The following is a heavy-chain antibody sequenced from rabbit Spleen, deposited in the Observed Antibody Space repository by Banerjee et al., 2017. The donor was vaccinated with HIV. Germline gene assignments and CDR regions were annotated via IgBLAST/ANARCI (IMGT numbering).Heavy chain of an antibody. CDR1: GFSFSSGYD. D-gene: IGHD5-1*01. V-gene: IGHV1S45*01. J-gene: IGHJ4*01. CDR2: IYTGSDTT. CDR3: ARDIDGIWYPALNL. Sequence: QEQLVESGGGLVKPGASLTLTCKASGFSFSSGYDMCWVRQAPGKGLEWIAYIYTGSDTTYYASWAKGRFTISKTSSTTVTLQMTSLTAADTATYFCARDIDGIWYPALNLWGPGTLVTVS.